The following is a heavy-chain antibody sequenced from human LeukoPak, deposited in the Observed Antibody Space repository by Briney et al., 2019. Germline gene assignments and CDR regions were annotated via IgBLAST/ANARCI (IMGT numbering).Heavy chain of an antibody. D-gene: IGHD6-13*01. J-gene: IGHJ5*01. CDR3: ASQPFGSSWYWFDS. Sequence: SQTLSLTCAVSGVSISSGGSSWSWIRQPPGKGLEWIGFIYHSGSTYYNPSLKSRVTISIDRSKNQFSLKLRSVTAADTAVYYCASQPFGSSWYWFDSWGQGTLVTVSS. CDR1: GVSISSGGSS. CDR2: IYHSGST. V-gene: IGHV4-30-2*01.